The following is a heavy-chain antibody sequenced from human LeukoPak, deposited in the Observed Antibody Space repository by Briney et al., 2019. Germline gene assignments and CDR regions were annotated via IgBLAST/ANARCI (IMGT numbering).Heavy chain of an antibody. D-gene: IGHD5-12*01. Sequence: PSETLSLTCTVSGGSISSSSYYWGWIRQPPGKGLEWIGSIYYSGSTYYNPSLKSRVTISVDTSKNQFSLKLSSVTAADTAVYYCARHGYPIVATSYFDYWGQGTLVTASS. CDR3: ARHGYPIVATSYFDY. CDR1: GGSISSSSYY. CDR2: IYYSGST. J-gene: IGHJ4*02. V-gene: IGHV4-39*01.